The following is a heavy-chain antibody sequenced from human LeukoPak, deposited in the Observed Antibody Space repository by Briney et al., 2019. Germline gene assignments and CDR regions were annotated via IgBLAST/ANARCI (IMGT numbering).Heavy chain of an antibody. CDR2: INQDGSGK. Sequence: PGGSLRLSCAASGFDFRTHWMTWVRQAPGRGLEWVASINQDGSGKYYVDSVKGRFTISRDNTKNSLYLQMNTLRAEDTAVYYCARQSARNWFDPWGQGTLVTVSS. CDR3: ARQSARNWFDP. V-gene: IGHV3-7*01. D-gene: IGHD3-3*01. J-gene: IGHJ5*02. CDR1: GFDFRTHW.